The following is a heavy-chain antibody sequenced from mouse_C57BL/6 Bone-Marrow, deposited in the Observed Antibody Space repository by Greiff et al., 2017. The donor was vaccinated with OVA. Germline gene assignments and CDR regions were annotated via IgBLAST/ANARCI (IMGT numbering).Heavy chain of an antibody. CDR2: ISSGSSTI. D-gene: IGHD2-14*01. Sequence: DVQLQESGGGLVKPGGSLKLSCAASGFTFSDYGMHWVRQAPEKGLEWVAYISSGSSTIYYADTVKGRFTISRDNAKNTLFLQMTSLRSEDTAMYYCAREGIWYFDVWGTGTTVTVSS. J-gene: IGHJ1*03. CDR1: GFTFSDYG. V-gene: IGHV5-17*01. CDR3: AREGIWYFDV.